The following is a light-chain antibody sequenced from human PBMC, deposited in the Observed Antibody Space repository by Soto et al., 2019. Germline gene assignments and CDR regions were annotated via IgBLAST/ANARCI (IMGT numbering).Light chain of an antibody. CDR2: GAS. Sequence: EIVLTQSPVTLSLSPGRRPTASCRASQRVSGDLGWYQQKPGQAPRLLIYGASSRATGIPDRLSGSGSGTDFTLTISRLEPEDFAVYDCQQYGSSPPITFGQGTRLEIK. CDR3: QQYGSSPPIT. J-gene: IGKJ5*01. V-gene: IGKV3-20*01. CDR1: QRVSGD.